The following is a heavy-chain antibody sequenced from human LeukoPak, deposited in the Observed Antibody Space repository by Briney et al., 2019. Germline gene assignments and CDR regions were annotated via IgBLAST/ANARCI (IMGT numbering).Heavy chain of an antibody. Sequence: ASVKVSCKASGYTFTGSYMHWVRQAPGQGLEWMGWINPNSGDTKYAQKFPGRVTMTRDTSISTAYMELSRLRSDDTAVYYCARDRIVVVPAARRPTSYYYGMDVWGQGTTVTVSS. CDR3: ARDRIVVVPAARRPTSYYYGMDV. CDR1: GYTFTGSY. D-gene: IGHD2-2*01. V-gene: IGHV1-2*02. J-gene: IGHJ6*02. CDR2: INPNSGDT.